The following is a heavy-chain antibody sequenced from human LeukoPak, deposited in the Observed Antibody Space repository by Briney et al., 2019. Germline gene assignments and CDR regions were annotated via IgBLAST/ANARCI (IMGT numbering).Heavy chain of an antibody. CDR3: ARDMSVGATGY. D-gene: IGHD1-26*01. Sequence: SVKVSCKASGGTFSSYAISWVRQAPGQGLEWMGRIIPIFGTANYAQKFQGRVTMTRDTSTSTVYMELSSLRSEDTAVYYCARDMSVGATGYWGQGTLVTVSS. CDR1: GGTFSSYA. CDR2: IIPIFGTA. J-gene: IGHJ4*02. V-gene: IGHV1-69*05.